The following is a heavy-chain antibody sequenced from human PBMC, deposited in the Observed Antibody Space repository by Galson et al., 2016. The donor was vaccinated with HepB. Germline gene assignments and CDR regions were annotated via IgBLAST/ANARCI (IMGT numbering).Heavy chain of an antibody. J-gene: IGHJ4*02. V-gene: IGHV3-30-3*01. CDR2: ISNDATKT. Sequence: SLRLSCAASGFTFSSYAVHWVRQAPGEGLEWVAVISNDATKTYYANSMKGRFTISRDNSKNTLYLQMNSLRDEDTGVYYCAREISSHFELDYWGQGTLVTVSS. D-gene: IGHD6-13*01. CDR3: AREISSHFELDY. CDR1: GFTFSSYA.